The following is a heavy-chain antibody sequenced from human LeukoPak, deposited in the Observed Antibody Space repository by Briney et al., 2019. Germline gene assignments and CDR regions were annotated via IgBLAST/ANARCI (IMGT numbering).Heavy chain of an antibody. CDR1: GFTFSSYY. CDR2: IYYSGST. J-gene: IGHJ4*02. V-gene: IGHV4-59*04. Sequence: PGGSLRLSCAGSGFTFSSYYMIWVRQPPGKGLEWIANIYYSGSTYYNPSLKSRVTISVDTSKNQFSLKLSSVTAADTAVYYCARLFDDYDSSGFSIDYWGQGTLVTVSS. D-gene: IGHD3-22*01. CDR3: ARLFDDYDSSGFSIDY.